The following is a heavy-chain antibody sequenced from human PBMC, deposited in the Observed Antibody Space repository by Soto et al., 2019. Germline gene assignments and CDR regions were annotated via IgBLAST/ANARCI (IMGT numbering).Heavy chain of an antibody. CDR1: GFSISTYW. CDR3: ARVRRGGGDYEY. V-gene: IGHV3-7*04. J-gene: IGHJ4*02. Sequence: VQLVESGGGLVQPGGSLRLSCAASGFSISTYWMTWVRQAPGMGLERVANINQDGRVRNLVASVNVRFTNTRYNVPDSVALQMNSLGAAATAFYYCARVRRGGGDYEYWGQRSLVAFSA. CDR2: INQDGRVR. D-gene: IGHD2-21*02.